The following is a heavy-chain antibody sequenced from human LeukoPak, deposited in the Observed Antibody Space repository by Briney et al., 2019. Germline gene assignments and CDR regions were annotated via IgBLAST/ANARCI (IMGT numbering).Heavy chain of an antibody. CDR1: GETFIHNF. Sequence: PSETLSLTCAVYGETFIHNFWTWIRQPPGKGLEWIGQINHSGSTYYNPSLKSRVTILVDTSKNQFSLKLTSVTAADTAVYYCARAMPYFYGSIAVPGTIDYWGQGILDTVSS. V-gene: IGHV4-34*01. D-gene: IGHD6-19*01. J-gene: IGHJ4*02. CDR2: INHSGST. CDR3: ARAMPYFYGSIAVPGTIDY.